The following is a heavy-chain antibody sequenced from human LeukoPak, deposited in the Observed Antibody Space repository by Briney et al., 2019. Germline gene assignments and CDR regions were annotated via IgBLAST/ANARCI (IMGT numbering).Heavy chain of an antibody. CDR1: GFTFSSYW. V-gene: IGHV3-7*01. CDR2: IKQDGSEK. CDR3: ARDRNYDYVWGSYRYGDH. J-gene: IGHJ4*02. Sequence: GGSLRLSCAASGFTFSSYWMSWVRQAPGKGLEWVANIKQDGSEKYYVDSVKGRFTISRDNAKNSLYLQMNSLRAEDTAVYYCARDRNYDYVWGSYRYGDHWGQGTLVTVSS. D-gene: IGHD3-16*02.